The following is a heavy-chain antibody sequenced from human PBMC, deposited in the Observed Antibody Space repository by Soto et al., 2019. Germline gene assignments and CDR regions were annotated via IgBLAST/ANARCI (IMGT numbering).Heavy chain of an antibody. CDR3: ARVPYTSSTYFYYGMDV. J-gene: IGHJ6*02. CDR1: GYIFIDYY. CDR2: TNPDTGDT. V-gene: IGHV1-2*04. D-gene: IGHD6-6*01. Sequence: ASVKVSCKASGYIFIDYYIHWVRQAPGQGLEWMGWTNPDTGDTNYAQKFQGWVTVTRDTSISTAYMEVSRLKSDDTAVYYCARVPYTSSTYFYYGMDVWGRGTTVTVSS.